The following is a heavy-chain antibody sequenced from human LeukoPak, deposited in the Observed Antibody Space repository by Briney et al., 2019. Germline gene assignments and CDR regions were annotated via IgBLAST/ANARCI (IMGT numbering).Heavy chain of an antibody. CDR1: GFTFSDYG. V-gene: IGHV3-23*01. D-gene: IGHD3-10*01. CDR2: ITDGGEP. Sequence: GESLKISCAASGFTFSDYGMSWVRQAPGKGLEWVSTITDGGEPYYADSVKGRFTISRDNSQDTLDLQMDSLRVEDMAIYYCAKDYYGSGSHAFDTWGQGTVVTVSS. J-gene: IGHJ3*02. CDR3: AKDYYGSGSHAFDT.